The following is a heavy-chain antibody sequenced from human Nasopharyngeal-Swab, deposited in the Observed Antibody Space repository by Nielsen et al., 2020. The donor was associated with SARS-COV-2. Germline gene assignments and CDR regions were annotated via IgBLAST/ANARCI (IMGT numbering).Heavy chain of an antibody. CDR2: IYYSGST. CDR1: GGSISSGGYY. CDR3: ARAGKGTAKFDY. J-gene: IGHJ4*02. D-gene: IGHD6-13*01. V-gene: IGHV4-31*03. Sequence: SETLSLTCTVSGGSISSGGYYWSWIRQHPGKGLEWIGYIYYSGSTYYNPSLKSRVTISVDTSKNQFSLKLSSVTAADTAVYYCARAGKGTAKFDYWGQGTLVTVSS.